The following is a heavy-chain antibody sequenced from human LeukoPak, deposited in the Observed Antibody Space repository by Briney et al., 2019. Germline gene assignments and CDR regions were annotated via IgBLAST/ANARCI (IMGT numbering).Heavy chain of an antibody. Sequence: SETLSLTCTVSGGSISSYYWSWIRQPSGKGLEWIGYIYYSGSTNYNPSLKSRVTISVDTSKNQFSLKLSSVTAADTAVYYCARDASSSSEAFDIWGQGTMVTVSS. D-gene: IGHD6-6*01. CDR2: IYYSGST. CDR1: GGSISSYY. CDR3: ARDASSSSEAFDI. J-gene: IGHJ3*02. V-gene: IGHV4-59*01.